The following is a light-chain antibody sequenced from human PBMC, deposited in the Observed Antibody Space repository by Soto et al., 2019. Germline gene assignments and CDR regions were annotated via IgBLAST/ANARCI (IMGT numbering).Light chain of an antibody. Sequence: QSALTQPASVSGSPGQSIAISCTGSSSDVGGYNYVSWYQQHPGKAPKLMIKDVTDRPSGVPDRFSASKSGNTASLTISGLQAEDEADYYCSSYTSSNQEVFGTGTKLTVL. V-gene: IGLV2-14*03. J-gene: IGLJ1*01. CDR2: DVT. CDR1: SSDVGGYNY. CDR3: SSYTSSNQEV.